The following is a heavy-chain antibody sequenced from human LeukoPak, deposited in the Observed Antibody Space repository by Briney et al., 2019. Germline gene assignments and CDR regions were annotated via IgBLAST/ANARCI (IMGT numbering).Heavy chain of an antibody. Sequence: PSETLSLTCTVSGGSISSYYWSWIRQPAGKGLEWIGRIYGSGGTNYNSSLKSRVTMSADTSKHQFSLKLSSVTAADTAVYYCAREGITIFGVVIPYYMDVWGKGTTVTVSS. CDR2: IYGSGGT. D-gene: IGHD3-3*01. V-gene: IGHV4-4*07. CDR3: AREGITIFGVVIPYYMDV. CDR1: GGSISSYY. J-gene: IGHJ6*03.